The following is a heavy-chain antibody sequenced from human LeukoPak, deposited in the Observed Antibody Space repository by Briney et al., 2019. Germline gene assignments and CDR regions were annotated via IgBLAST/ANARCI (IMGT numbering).Heavy chain of an antibody. CDR3: AKVPRITMIVVVTPDY. D-gene: IGHD3-22*01. V-gene: IGHV3-23*01. J-gene: IGHJ4*02. Sequence: GGSLRLSCAASGFIFSPYAMSWVRQAPGKGLEWVAGIAGGDDRFYADSVKGRFSISRDNSKNTLYLQMNSLRAEDTAVYYCAKVPRITMIVVVTPDYWGQGTLVTVSS. CDR1: GFIFSPYA. CDR2: IAGGDDR.